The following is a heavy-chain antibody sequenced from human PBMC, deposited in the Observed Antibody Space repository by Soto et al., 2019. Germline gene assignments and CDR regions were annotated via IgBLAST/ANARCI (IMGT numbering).Heavy chain of an antibody. CDR3: AKDHFLRSPFDY. V-gene: IGHV3-23*01. Sequence: EVQLLESGGGLVQPGGSLRLSCAASGFTFSSYAMSWVRPAPGKGLEWVSAISGSGGSTYYADSVKGRFTISRDNSKNTLYLQMNSHLAEDTDVYSCAKDHFLRSPFDYWGQGPLVTFSS. CDR2: ISGSGGST. J-gene: IGHJ4*02. D-gene: IGHD4-17*01. CDR1: GFTFSSYA.